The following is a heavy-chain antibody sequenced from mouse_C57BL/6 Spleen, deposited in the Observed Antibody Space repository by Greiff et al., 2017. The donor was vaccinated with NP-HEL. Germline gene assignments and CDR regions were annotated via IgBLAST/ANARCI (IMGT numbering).Heavy chain of an antibody. V-gene: IGHV5-6*01. CDR1: GFTFSSYG. Sequence: EVMLVESGGDLVKPGGSLKLSCAASGFTFSSYGMSWVRQTPDKRLEWVATISSGGSYTYYPDSVKGRFTISRDNAKTTLYLQMSSLKSEDTAMYYCARLAYYYGSSWDYFDYWGQGTTLTVSS. J-gene: IGHJ2*01. D-gene: IGHD1-1*01. CDR3: ARLAYYYGSSWDYFDY. CDR2: ISSGGSYT.